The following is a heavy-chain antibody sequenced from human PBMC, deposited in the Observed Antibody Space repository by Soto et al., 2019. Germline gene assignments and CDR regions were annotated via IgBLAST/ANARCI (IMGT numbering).Heavy chain of an antibody. V-gene: IGHV4-59*08. D-gene: IGHD3-10*01. Sequence: QVQLQESGPGLVKPSETLSLTCTVSGGSISSYYWSWIRQPPRKGLEWIGYIYYSGSTNYHPSLKSRVTISVDTSKNQFSLKLNSMTAADTALYYCARHNYGSGSTYFDYWGQGTLVTVSS. CDR3: ARHNYGSGSTYFDY. CDR2: IYYSGST. J-gene: IGHJ4*02. CDR1: GGSISSYY.